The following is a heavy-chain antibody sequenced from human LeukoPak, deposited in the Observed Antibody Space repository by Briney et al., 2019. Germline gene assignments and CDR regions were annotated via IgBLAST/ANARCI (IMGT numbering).Heavy chain of an antibody. CDR3: AKGYGSGSYPHYFDY. D-gene: IGHD3-10*01. CDR2: ISTSSSYI. J-gene: IGHJ4*02. V-gene: IGHV3-21*04. Sequence: KSGGSLRLSCAASGFTFSSYSMDWVRQAPGKGLEWVSCISTSSSYIYYADSVKGRFTISRDNAKNSLYLQMNSLRAEDTALYYCAKGYGSGSYPHYFDYWGQGTLVTVSS. CDR1: GFTFSSYS.